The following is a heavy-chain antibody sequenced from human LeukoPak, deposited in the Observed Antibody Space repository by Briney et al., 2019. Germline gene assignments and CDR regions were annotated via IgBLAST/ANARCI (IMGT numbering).Heavy chain of an antibody. Sequence: PSETPSLTCAVYGGSFSGYYWSWIRQPPGKGLEWIGEINHSGSTNYNPSLRSRVTISVDTSKNQFSLKLSSVTAADTAVYYCARAQRDYYYYYMDVWDKGITVTVS. CDR3: ARAQRDYYYYYMDV. CDR1: GGSFSGYY. CDR2: INHSGST. J-gene: IGHJ6*03. V-gene: IGHV4-34*01.